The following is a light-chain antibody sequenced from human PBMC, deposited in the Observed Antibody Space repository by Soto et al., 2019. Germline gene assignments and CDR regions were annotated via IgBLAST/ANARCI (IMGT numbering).Light chain of an antibody. J-gene: IGKJ2*01. CDR1: QSVSSY. CDR2: DAS. V-gene: IGKV3-11*01. Sequence: PGERATLSCRASQSVSSYLAWYQQKPGQAPRLLIYDASNRATGIPARFSGSGSGTDFTLTISSLEPEDFAVYYCQQRSNWYTFGQGTKLEIK. CDR3: QQRSNWYT.